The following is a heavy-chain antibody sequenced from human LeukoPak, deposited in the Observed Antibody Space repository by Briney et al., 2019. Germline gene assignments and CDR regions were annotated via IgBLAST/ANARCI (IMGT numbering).Heavy chain of an antibody. D-gene: IGHD5-18*01. CDR3: ARSGMVTHAFDI. J-gene: IGHJ3*02. V-gene: IGHV4-4*07. Sequence: SETLSLTCTVSGGSISSYYWSWIRQPAGKGLEWIGRIYSSGSTNYNPSLKSRVTMSVDTSKNQFSLKLSSVTAADTAVYYCARSGMVTHAFDIWGQGTMVTLSS. CDR2: IYSSGST. CDR1: GGSISSYY.